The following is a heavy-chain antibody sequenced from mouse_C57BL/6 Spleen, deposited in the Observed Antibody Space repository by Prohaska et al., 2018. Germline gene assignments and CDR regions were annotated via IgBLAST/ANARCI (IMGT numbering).Heavy chain of an antibody. CDR3: TADPNAY. V-gene: IGHV6-3*01. Sequence: VKLEESGGGLVQPGGSMKLSCVASGFTFSNSWMNWVPPSPANGLEWVDQIRLKYDNYATHYAECVKGRLTISRDDSKSGVYLQMNNLRAEDTGIYYCTADPNAYWGQGTLVTVSA. CDR2: IRLKYDNYAT. J-gene: IGHJ3*01. CDR1: GFTFSNSW.